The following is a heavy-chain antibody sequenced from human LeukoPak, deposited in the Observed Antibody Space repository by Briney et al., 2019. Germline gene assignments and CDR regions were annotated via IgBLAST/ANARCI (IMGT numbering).Heavy chain of an antibody. CDR3: ASPGIAVAGPIDY. J-gene: IGHJ4*02. D-gene: IGHD6-19*01. V-gene: IGHV4-39*01. Sequence: SETLSLTCTVSGGSISSSSYYWGWIRQPPGKGLEWFGSIYYSGSTYYNPSLKSRVTISVDTSKNQFSLKLSSVTAADTAVYYCASPGIAVAGPIDYWGQGTLVTVSS. CDR1: GGSISSSSYY. CDR2: IYYSGST.